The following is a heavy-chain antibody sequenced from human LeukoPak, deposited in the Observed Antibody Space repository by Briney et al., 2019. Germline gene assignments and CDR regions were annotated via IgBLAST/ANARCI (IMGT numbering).Heavy chain of an antibody. Sequence: SETLSLTCTVSGGSISSYYWSWIRQPPGKGLEWIGYIYYSGSTNYNPSLKSRVTISVDTSKNQFSLKLSSVTAADTAVYYCARGWGIAYYYGSGSYYSGPFDYWGQGTLVTVSS. D-gene: IGHD3-10*01. CDR2: IYYSGST. J-gene: IGHJ4*02. V-gene: IGHV4-59*12. CDR3: ARGWGIAYYYGSGSYYSGPFDY. CDR1: GGSISSYY.